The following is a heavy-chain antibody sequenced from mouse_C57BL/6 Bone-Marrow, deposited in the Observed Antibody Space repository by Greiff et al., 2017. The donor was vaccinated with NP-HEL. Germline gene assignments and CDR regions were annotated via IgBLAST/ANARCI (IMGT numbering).Heavy chain of an antibody. J-gene: IGHJ3*01. D-gene: IGHD1-1*01. Sequence: VKLQESGAELVKPGASVKMSCKASGYTFTTYPIEWMKQNHGKSLEWIGNFHPYNDDTKYNEKFKGKATLTVEKSSSTVYLELSRLTSDDSAVYYCARGAHYYGSSYESWFAYWGQGTLVTVSA. CDR2: FHPYNDDT. V-gene: IGHV1-47*01. CDR1: GYTFTTYP. CDR3: ARGAHYYGSSYESWFAY.